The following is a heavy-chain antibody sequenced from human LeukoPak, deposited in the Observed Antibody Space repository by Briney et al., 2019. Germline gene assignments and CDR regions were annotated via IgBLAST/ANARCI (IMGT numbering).Heavy chain of an antibody. CDR2: VYYSGST. V-gene: IGHV4-59*08. CDR3: ARRGDGYNLWYFDY. D-gene: IGHD5-24*01. J-gene: IGHJ4*02. Sequence: SETLSLTCTVSGGSISSYYRSWIRQPPGTGLEWIGYVYYSGSTNYNPSLKSRVTISVDTSKNQFSLKLSSVTAADTAVCYCARRGDGYNLWYFDYWGQGTLVTVSS. CDR1: GGSISSYY.